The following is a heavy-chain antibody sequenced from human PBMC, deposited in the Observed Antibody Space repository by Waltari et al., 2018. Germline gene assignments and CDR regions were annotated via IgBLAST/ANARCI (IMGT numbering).Heavy chain of an antibody. CDR2: IYPGATP. V-gene: IGHV4-4*07. D-gene: IGHD3-10*01. CDR3: ARIYGSGTFIYMDV. CDR1: VFSIISSY. Sequence: QVQLQESGPGLVKPSETLSLPCPFSVFSIISSYWSWIRQPAGKGLEWIGRIYPGATPYYNPSLQTRIMMSVDTSQNQFSLKLSSVTAADTAVYYCARIYGSGTFIYMDVWGKGTTVTVSS. J-gene: IGHJ6*03.